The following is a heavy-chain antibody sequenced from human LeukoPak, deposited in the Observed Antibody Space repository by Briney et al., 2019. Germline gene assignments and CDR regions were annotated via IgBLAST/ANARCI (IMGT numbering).Heavy chain of an antibody. CDR2: ISDSGDTR. CDR3: ARDLADMLTGNFDS. CDR1: GFTFSDYY. J-gene: IGHJ4*02. D-gene: IGHD3-9*01. Sequence: PGGSLRLSCAASGFTFSDYYMSWIRQAPGKGLEWLSFISDSGDTRHYTDSVRGRFTISRDNARNSLHLQMDSLRVEDTAVYFCARDLADMLTGNFDSWGQGTLVTVSS. V-gene: IGHV3-11*01.